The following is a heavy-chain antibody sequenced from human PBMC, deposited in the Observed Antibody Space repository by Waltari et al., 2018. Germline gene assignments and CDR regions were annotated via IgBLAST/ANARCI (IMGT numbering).Heavy chain of an antibody. V-gene: IGHV4-39*01. D-gene: IGHD3-16*01. J-gene: IGHJ2*01. Sequence: QVHLQASGPGLVKPSETLSLTCTVSGDSISGNNAYWGWIRQPPGKGLEWIGSIFHTGKTVDNPSLKSRVTISVDTSKNQFSLKLSSVTGADTAVYYCVKTFNEYNYPRFFDFWGRGILVTVSS. CDR2: IFHTGKT. CDR3: VKTFNEYNYPRFFDF. CDR1: GDSISGNNAY.